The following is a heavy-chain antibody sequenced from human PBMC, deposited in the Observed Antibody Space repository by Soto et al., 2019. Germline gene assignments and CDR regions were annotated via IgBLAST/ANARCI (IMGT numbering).Heavy chain of an antibody. J-gene: IGHJ4*02. Sequence: GASVKVSCEASGYTFTSYGISWVRQAPGQGLEWMGWISAYNGNTNYAQKLQGRVTMTTDTSTSTAYMEMRSLRSDDTAVYYCTTGLSNGYYNFDYWGQGTPVTVSS. CDR1: GYTFTSYG. D-gene: IGHD3-22*01. CDR3: TTGLSNGYYNFDY. CDR2: ISAYNGNT. V-gene: IGHV1-18*01.